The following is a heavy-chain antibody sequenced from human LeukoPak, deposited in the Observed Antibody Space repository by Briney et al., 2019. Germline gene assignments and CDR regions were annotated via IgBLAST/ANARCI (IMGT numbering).Heavy chain of an antibody. CDR3: GEDLIGGWGCDH. CDR1: GFTFTSHG. D-gene: IGHD3-16*01. J-gene: IGHJ4*02. CDR2: IGHDGRDI. V-gene: IGHV3-30*02. Sequence: GGSLRLSCTVSGFTFTSHGMHWVRQAPGKGLEWVAYIGHDGRDIYYADSVKGRFTISRDTSKNTVHLQMNSLTVEDTAVSYWGEDLIGGWGCDHRGQGTLVAVSS.